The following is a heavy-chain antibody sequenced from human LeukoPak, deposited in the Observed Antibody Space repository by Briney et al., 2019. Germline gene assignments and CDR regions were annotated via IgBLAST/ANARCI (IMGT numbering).Heavy chain of an antibody. J-gene: IGHJ3*02. CDR3: ASWNGGLNAFDI. Sequence: SETLSLTCTVSGYSISSGSYWAWIRQRPGKGLEWIGSIYHSGSTYYNPSLKSRVTISVDTSKNQFSLKLRSVTAADTAVYYCASWNGGLNAFDIWGQGTMVTVSS. CDR1: GYSISSGSY. V-gene: IGHV4-38-2*02. CDR2: IYHSGST. D-gene: IGHD1-1*01.